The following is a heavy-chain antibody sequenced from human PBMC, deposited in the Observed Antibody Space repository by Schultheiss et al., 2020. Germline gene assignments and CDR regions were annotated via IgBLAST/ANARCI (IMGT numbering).Heavy chain of an antibody. CDR1: GFTFSSYA. CDR3: AKPVRVARSLQGYFDL. V-gene: IGHV3-23*01. Sequence: GGSLRLSCAASGFTFSSYAMSWVRQAPGKGLEWVSSISGSGGSTYFADSVKGRFTISRDNSKNTLYLQMNSLRAEDTAVYYCAKPVRVARSLQGYFDLWGRGTLVTVSS. J-gene: IGHJ2*01. D-gene: IGHD1-26*01. CDR2: ISGSGGST.